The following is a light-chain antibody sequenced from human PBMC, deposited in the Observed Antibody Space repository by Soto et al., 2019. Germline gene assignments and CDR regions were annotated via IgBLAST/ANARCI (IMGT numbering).Light chain of an antibody. CDR2: VAS. CDR1: QSITSNF. Sequence: EIVLTQSPGTLSLSPGERATLSCRASQSITSNFLAWYQQKPGQAPRLLIYVASTRAAGVPDRFSASGSGTDFTLTITRLEPEDFAVYYCQQYGRSPLMYTFGQGTKLGVK. CDR3: QQYGRSPLMYT. V-gene: IGKV3-20*01. J-gene: IGKJ2*01.